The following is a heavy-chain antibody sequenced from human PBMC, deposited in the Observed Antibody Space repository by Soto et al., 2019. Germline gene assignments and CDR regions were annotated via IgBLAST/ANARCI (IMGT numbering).Heavy chain of an antibody. D-gene: IGHD2-15*01. V-gene: IGHV1-2*02. CDR2: INPNSGGT. J-gene: IGHJ6*02. CDR3: ARDCYCSGGSCCEGYGMDV. Sequence: ASVKVSCKASGYTLTGYYMHWVRQAPGQGLEWMGWINPNSGGTNYAQKFQGRVTMTRDTSISTAYMELSRLRAGDTAAYYCARDCYCSGGSCCEGYGMDVWGQGTTVTVSS. CDR1: GYTLTGYY.